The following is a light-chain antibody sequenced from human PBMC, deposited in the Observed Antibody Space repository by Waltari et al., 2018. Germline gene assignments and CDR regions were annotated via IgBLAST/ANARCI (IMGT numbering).Light chain of an antibody. CDR2: GAS. J-gene: IGKJ1*01. CDR3: LQYNSSSGT. Sequence: RPRRDSQSVSRNLAWYQQRPGQAPRLLIYGASTRATGVPARFSGSGSGTQFTLTISSLQSEDFAVYYCLQYNSSSGTFGQGTEVEIK. CDR1: QSVSRN. V-gene: IGKV3-15*01.